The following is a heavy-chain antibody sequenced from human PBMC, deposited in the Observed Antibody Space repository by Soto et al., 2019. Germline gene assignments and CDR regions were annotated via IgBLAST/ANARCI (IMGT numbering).Heavy chain of an antibody. D-gene: IGHD6-6*01. CDR2: IYPGDSDT. CDR1: GYSFTSYW. CDR3: ARSDSSFYYYYVMDV. Sequence: EVQLVQSGAEVKKPGESLKISCKGSGYSFTSYWIGWVRQMPGKGLEWMGIIYPGDSDTRYSPSFQGQVTISADKSISTAYLQWSSLKASDTAMYYCARSDSSFYYYYVMDVWGQGTTVTVSS. V-gene: IGHV5-51*01. J-gene: IGHJ6*02.